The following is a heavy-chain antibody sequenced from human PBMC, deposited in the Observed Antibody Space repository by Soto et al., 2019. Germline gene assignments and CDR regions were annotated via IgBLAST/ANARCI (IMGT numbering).Heavy chain of an antibody. D-gene: IGHD2-15*01. J-gene: IGHJ4*02. V-gene: IGHV3-21*06. CDR1: GFTFRNYN. Sequence: EVQLVESGGGLVKAGGSLRLFCTASGFTFRNYNMNWVRQAPGKGLEWVSSISTGGAYMLYADSVKGRFTISRDNAQNSLFLKIDSPRAEDTAVYYCARDIATPGGDYFDAWGQGTLVTVSS. CDR3: ARDIATPGGDYFDA. CDR2: ISTGGAYM.